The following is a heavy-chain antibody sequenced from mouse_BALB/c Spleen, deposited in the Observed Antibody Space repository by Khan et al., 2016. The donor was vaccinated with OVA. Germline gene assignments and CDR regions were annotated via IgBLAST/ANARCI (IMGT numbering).Heavy chain of an antibody. CDR2: IYYSGTI. CDR1: GISITTGNYR. J-gene: IGHJ1*01. V-gene: IGHV3-5*02. Sequence: VQLQQSGPGLVKPSQTVSLTCTVTGISITTGNYRWSWIRQFPGNKLEWIGNIYYSGTITYNPSLTSRTTITRDTSKSQFFLESNSLTAEDTATYFCAGDYGSLYWYFAVWGAGTTVTVAA. CDR3: AGDYGSLYWYFAV. D-gene: IGHD1-1*01.